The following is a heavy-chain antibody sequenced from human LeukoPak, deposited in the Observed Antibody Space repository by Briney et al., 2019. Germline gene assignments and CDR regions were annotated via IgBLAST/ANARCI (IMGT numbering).Heavy chain of an antibody. J-gene: IGHJ4*02. CDR1: GGSISSYY. CDR3: ASSTVVAANYGGFDY. Sequence: SETLSLTCTVSGGSISSYYWSWLRQPPGKGLEWIGYIYYSGSTNYNPSLKSRVTISVDTSKNQFSLKLSSVTAADTAVYYCASSTVVAANYGGFDYWGQGTLVTVSS. D-gene: IGHD2-15*01. V-gene: IGHV4-59*01. CDR2: IYYSGST.